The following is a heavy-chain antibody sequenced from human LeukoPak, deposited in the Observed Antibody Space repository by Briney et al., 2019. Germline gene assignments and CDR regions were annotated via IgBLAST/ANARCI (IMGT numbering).Heavy chain of an antibody. Sequence: ASVKVSCNTSGYTFTSYGISRVRPAPGQGLEWMGWISAYNGNTDYAQKFQGRVTMTTDTSTSTAYMELRSLRSDDTAVYYCARGEVPGDYWGQGTLVTVSS. J-gene: IGHJ4*02. D-gene: IGHD2-2*01. CDR1: GYTFTSYG. CDR2: ISAYNGNT. V-gene: IGHV1-18*01. CDR3: ARGEVPGDY.